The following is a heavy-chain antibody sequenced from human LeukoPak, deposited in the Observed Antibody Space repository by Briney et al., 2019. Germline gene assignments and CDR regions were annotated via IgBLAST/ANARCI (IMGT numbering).Heavy chain of an antibody. CDR3: ARVNDILTGYVAFDAFDI. D-gene: IGHD3-9*01. V-gene: IGHV4-4*02. CDR2: IYHSGST. J-gene: IGHJ3*02. Sequence: SETLSLTCAVSGGSISSSNWWSWVRQPPGKGLEWIGEIYHSGSTNYNPSLKSRVTISVDKSKNQFSLKLSSVTAADTAVYYCARVNDILTGYVAFDAFDIWGQGTMVTVSS. CDR1: GGSISSSNW.